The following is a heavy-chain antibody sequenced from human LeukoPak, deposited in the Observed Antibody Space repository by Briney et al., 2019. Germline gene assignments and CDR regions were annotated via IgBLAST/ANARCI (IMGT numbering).Heavy chain of an antibody. CDR2: ISYDGSNK. CDR1: GFTFSSHA. D-gene: IGHD2-2*01. V-gene: IGHV3-30-3*01. J-gene: IGHJ6*02. CDR3: ARDLGVPAAPDDYYYYGMDV. Sequence: GGSLRLSCAASGFTFSSHAMHWVRQAPGKGLEWVAVISYDGSNKYYADSVKGRFTISRDNSKNTLYLQMNSLRAEDTAVYYCARDLGVPAAPDDYYYYGMDVWGQGTTVTVSS.